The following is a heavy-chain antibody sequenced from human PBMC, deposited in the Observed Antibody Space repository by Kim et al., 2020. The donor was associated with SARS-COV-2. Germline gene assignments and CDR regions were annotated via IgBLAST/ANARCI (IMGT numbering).Heavy chain of an antibody. CDR2: IYGGGTT. CDR3: ARDLGGSSSTY. J-gene: IGHJ4*02. V-gene: IGHV3-53*01. CDR1: GFTVSSNY. D-gene: IGHD1-26*01. Sequence: GGSLRLSCAASGFTVSSNYMTWVRQAPGKGLEWLSVIYGGGTTYYADSVKGRFTISRDNSKNTVYLQMNSLRAEDTAVYYCARDLGGSSSTYWGQGTLVTVSA.